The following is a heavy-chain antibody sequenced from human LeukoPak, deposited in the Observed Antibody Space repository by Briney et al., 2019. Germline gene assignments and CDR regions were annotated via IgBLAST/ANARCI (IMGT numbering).Heavy chain of an antibody. CDR1: GFTFSSYS. CDR2: ISSSSSYI. Sequence: GGSLRLSCAASGFTFSSYSMYWVRQAPGKGLEWVSSISSSSSYIYYADSVKGRFTISRDNAKNSLYLQMNSLRAEDTAVYYCARGGPYYDSSGQIYFDYWGQGTLVTVSS. J-gene: IGHJ4*02. V-gene: IGHV3-21*01. D-gene: IGHD3-22*01. CDR3: ARGGPYYDSSGQIYFDY.